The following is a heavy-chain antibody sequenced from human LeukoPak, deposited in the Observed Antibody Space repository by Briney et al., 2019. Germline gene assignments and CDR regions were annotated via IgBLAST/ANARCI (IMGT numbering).Heavy chain of an antibody. Sequence: GGSLRLSCAASGFTFSSYAMHWARQAPGKGLEWVSGISGSGGSTYYADSVKGRFTISRDNSKNTLFLQMNSLRAEDTAVYYCAKIPVSYSSGWSNFDYWGQGTLVTVSS. D-gene: IGHD6-19*01. V-gene: IGHV3-23*01. CDR2: ISGSGGST. J-gene: IGHJ4*02. CDR1: GFTFSSYA. CDR3: AKIPVSYSSGWSNFDY.